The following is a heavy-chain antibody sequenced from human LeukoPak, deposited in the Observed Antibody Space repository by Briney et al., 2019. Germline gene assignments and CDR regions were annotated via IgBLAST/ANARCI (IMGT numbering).Heavy chain of an antibody. CDR3: ARDPSASYWAYFDS. CDR1: GYTFTGYY. Sequence: GASVKVSCKASGYTFTGYYMHWVRQAPGQGLEWMGWINPNSGGTNYAQKFQGRVTMTRDTSISTAYMELSSLRSDDTAVYYCARDPSASYWAYFDSWVQGTLVTVSS. CDR2: INPNSGGT. J-gene: IGHJ4*02. D-gene: IGHD1-26*01. V-gene: IGHV1-2*02.